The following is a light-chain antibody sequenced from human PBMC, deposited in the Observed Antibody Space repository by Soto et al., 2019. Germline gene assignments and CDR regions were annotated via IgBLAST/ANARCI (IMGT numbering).Light chain of an antibody. J-gene: IGKJ1*01. CDR1: QSVSSY. CDR2: GAS. Sequence: IMITQTPTTQTVSPGERATLSCRVSQSVSSYLAWYQQKPGQARRLVIYGASTRATGIPARFSGSGSGTEFTLTISSLQSEDFAVYYCQQYNNWPRTFGRGSKVDI. CDR3: QQYNNWPRT. V-gene: IGKV3-15*01.